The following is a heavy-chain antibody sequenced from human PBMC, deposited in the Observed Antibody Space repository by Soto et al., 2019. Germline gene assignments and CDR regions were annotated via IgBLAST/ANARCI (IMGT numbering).Heavy chain of an antibody. CDR3: GRGGGNFGY. CDR1: GFTFSKSW. CDR2: IKEDGGET. D-gene: IGHD3-16*01. J-gene: IGHJ4*02. V-gene: IGHV3-7*03. Sequence: GGSLRLSCAASGFTFSKSWMSWVRQAPGKGLEWVASIKEDGGETYYVDSVKGRFTISRDNAKNSLYLQMNSLRAEDTAVYYCGRGGGNFGYWGQGPLVPVSP.